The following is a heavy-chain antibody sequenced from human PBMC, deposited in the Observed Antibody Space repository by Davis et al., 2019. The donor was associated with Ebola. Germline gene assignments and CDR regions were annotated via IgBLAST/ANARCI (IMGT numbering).Heavy chain of an antibody. CDR1: GNTFTTYT. V-gene: IGHV1-18*04. CDR2: ISAYNGNT. Sequence: ASVKVSCKASGNTFTTYTMNWARQAPGQGLEWMGWISAYNGNTNYAQKLQGRVTMTTDTSTSTAYMELRSLRSDDTAVYYCARSHIEYSSSSHYYYGMDVWGKGTTVTVSS. CDR3: ARSHIEYSSSSHYYYGMDV. D-gene: IGHD6-6*01. J-gene: IGHJ6*04.